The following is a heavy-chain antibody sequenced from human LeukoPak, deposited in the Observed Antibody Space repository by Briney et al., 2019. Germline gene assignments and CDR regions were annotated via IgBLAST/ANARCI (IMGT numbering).Heavy chain of an antibody. J-gene: IGHJ3*02. CDR3: ARGHGNLRRRELGAFDI. CDR2: INHSGST. CDR1: GRPFSGYY. D-gene: IGHD4-17*01. V-gene: IGHV4-34*01. Sequence: SETLSLTCAVYGRPFSGYYWSWIRQPPGKGLEWIGEINHSGSTNYNPSLKSRVTISVDTSKNQFSLKLSSVTAADTAVYYCARGHGNLRRRELGAFDIWGQGTMVTVSS.